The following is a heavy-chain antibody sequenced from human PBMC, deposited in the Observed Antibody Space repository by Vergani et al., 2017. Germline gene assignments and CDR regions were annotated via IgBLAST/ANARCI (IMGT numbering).Heavy chain of an antibody. D-gene: IGHD2-2*01. Sequence: QLLESGGGLIQPGGSLRLSCAASGFTFNSYAMTWVRQAPGKGLEWVSGINHNGGSTYYADSVKGRFTISRDNSKNTLYLQMTDLRAEDTATYYCAKVCGSTSCPYGGGAFDVWGHGTMVTVSS. CDR1: GFTFNSYA. V-gene: IGHV3-23*01. CDR3: AKVCGSTSCPYGGGAFDV. J-gene: IGHJ3*01. CDR2: INHNGGST.